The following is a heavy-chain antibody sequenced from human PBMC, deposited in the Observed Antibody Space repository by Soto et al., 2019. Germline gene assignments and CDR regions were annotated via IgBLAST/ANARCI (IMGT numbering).Heavy chain of an antibody. CDR1: GFTVSTDW. Sequence: EVQLVESGGGLVQPGGSLRLSCAASGFTVSTDWMYWVRQAPGKGLEWVSVIRSGGNTYYADSVEGRFTISRDNSKNTAYLQMNSLRAEDTAVYYCVRENYYYGMDVWGQGTTVTVSS. J-gene: IGHJ6*02. V-gene: IGHV3-66*01. CDR2: IRSGGNT. CDR3: VRENYYYGMDV.